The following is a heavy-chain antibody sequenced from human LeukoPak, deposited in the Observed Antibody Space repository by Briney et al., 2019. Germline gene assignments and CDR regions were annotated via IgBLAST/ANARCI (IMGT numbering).Heavy chain of an antibody. J-gene: IGHJ3*02. CDR2: MSGRGGTT. D-gene: IGHD2-2*01. V-gene: IGHV3-23*01. CDR3: AKTLGYCSSTSCQGAFDI. CDR1: EFTFSSYA. Sequence: PGGSLRLSCAASEFTFSSYAMSWVRQAPGKGLEWVSTMSGRGGTTYYADSVKGRFTISRDNSKNTLYLQMNSLRAEDTAVYYCAKTLGYCSSTSCQGAFDIWGQGTMVTVSS.